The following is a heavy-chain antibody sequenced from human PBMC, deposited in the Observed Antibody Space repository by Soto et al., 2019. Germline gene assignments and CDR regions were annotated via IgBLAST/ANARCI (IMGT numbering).Heavy chain of an antibody. J-gene: IGHJ6*02. V-gene: IGHV3-21*01. CDR2: ISSNGNYL. CDR3: VREREELVIQPFYGLDV. Sequence: GGSLRLSCSASGFTFSRYTMNWVRQAPGKGLEWVSFISSNGNYLYYADSVKGRFTISSDNAQNSLYLQLTTLKAADTAVYFCVREREELVIQPFYGLDVWGLGXTVTVSS. CDR1: GFTFSRYT. D-gene: IGHD1-26*01.